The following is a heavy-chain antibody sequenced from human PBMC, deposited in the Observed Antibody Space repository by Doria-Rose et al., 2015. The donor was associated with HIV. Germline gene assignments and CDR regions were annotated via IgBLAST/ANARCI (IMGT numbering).Heavy chain of an antibody. D-gene: IGHD3-22*01. J-gene: IGHJ4*02. V-gene: IGHV3-73*01. CDR3: TTYFYDNSGYVNFVY. CDR2: IRSKANSYAT. Sequence: MHWVRQASGRGLEWVGRIRSKANSYATAFAASVKGRFTISRDDSRTTAYLQMNSLKTEDTAVYYCTTYFYDNSGYVNFVYWGQGTLVTVSS.